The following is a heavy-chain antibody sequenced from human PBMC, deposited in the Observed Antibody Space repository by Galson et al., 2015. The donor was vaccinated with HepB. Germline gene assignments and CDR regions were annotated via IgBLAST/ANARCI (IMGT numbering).Heavy chain of an antibody. J-gene: IGHJ3*02. V-gene: IGHV5-51*03. CDR1: GYSFTSYW. D-gene: IGHD6-19*01. CDR2: IYPGDSDT. Sequence: QSGAEVKKPGESLKISCNGSGYSFTSYWIGWVRQMPGKGLEWMGIIYPGDSDTRYSPSFQGQVTISADKSISTAYLQWSSLKASDTAKYYCARRASRGWPSGAFDIWGQGTMVTVSS. CDR3: ARRASRGWPSGAFDI.